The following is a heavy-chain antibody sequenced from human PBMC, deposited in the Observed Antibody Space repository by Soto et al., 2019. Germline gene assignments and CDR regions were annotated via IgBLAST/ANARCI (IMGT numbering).Heavy chain of an antibody. CDR2: LSGSGDRT. Sequence: EFQLLESGGGLVQPGGSLRLSCAASGFTFSNYGMSWVRQAPGKGLVWVSGLSGSGDRTYYVDSVKGRFTISRDNSKNTLFLQMSSLRAEDTALYVGARGHGDWLFYDLDGLSEWTTLTAAS. V-gene: IGHV3-23*01. CDR1: GFTFSNYG. J-gene: IGHJ6*03. D-gene: IGHD4-17*01. CDR3: ARGHGDWLFYDLDG.